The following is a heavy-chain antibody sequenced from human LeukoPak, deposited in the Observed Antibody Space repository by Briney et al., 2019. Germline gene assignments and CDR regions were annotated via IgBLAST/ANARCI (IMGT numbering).Heavy chain of an antibody. CDR3: ARGDVDPYLFDI. J-gene: IGHJ3*02. V-gene: IGHV6-1*01. CDR2: TYYRSKWYN. D-gene: IGHD3-10*02. Sequence: SQTLSLTCAISGDSVSSNSAAWNWIRQSPSRGLEWLGRTYYRSKWYNDYAVSVKSRITINPDTSKNQFSLQLNSVIAADTAVYYCARGDVDPYLFDIWGQGTMVTVSS. CDR1: GDSVSSNSAA.